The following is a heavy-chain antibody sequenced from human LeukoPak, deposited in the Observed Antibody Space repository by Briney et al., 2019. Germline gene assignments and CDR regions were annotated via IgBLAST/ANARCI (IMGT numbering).Heavy chain of an antibody. CDR3: ARHSLYSSGYAFDI. D-gene: IGHD6-19*01. J-gene: IGHJ3*02. CDR2: IYYSGST. V-gene: IGHV4-39*01. Sequence: PSETLSLTCTVSGGSIRSSSYYWGWIRQPPGKGLEWIGSIYYSGSTYYNPSLKSRVTISVDTSKNQFSLKLSSVTAADTAVYYCARHSLYSSGYAFDIWGQGTMVTVSS. CDR1: GGSIRSSSYY.